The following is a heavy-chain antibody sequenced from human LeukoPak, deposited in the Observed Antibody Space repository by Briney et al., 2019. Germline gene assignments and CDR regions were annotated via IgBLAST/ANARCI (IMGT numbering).Heavy chain of an antibody. Sequence: SETLSLTCNVPGGSISSNYWSWIRQPPGKGLEWIGCIYYSGRTNYNPSLRSRVTISVDTSKNQFSLKLSSVPAADAAVYYCARCWGPFDYWGQGTLVTVSS. D-gene: IGHD3-16*01. CDR1: GGSISSNY. V-gene: IGHV4-59*01. CDR2: IYYSGRT. J-gene: IGHJ4*02. CDR3: ARCWGPFDY.